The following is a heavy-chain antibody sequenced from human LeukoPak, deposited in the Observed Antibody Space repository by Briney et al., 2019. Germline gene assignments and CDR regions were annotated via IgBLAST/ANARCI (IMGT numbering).Heavy chain of an antibody. D-gene: IGHD6-19*01. V-gene: IGHV4-31*03. J-gene: IGHJ4*02. CDR2: IYYSGST. CDR3: ARGRSSGWRYYFDY. Sequence: PSETLSLTCTVSGGSISSGGYYWSWIRQHPGKGLEWIGYIYYSGSTYYNPSLKSRVTISVDTSKNQFSLKLSSVTAADTAVYYCARGRSSGWRYYFDYWGQGTLVTVSS. CDR1: GGSISSGGYY.